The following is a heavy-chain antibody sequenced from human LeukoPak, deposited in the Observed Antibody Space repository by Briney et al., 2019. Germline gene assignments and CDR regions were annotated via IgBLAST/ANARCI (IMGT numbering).Heavy chain of an antibody. D-gene: IGHD6-13*01. CDR1: GYTFTTYG. CDR3: ARGGPGSSSWAPYKY. J-gene: IGHJ4*02. V-gene: IGHV7-4-1*02. Sequence: ASVKASCKASGYTFTTYGVTWVRQAPGQGLEWMGWINTNTGNPTYAQGFTGRFVFSLDTSVSTAYLQISSLKAEDTAVYYCARGGPGSSSWAPYKYWGQGTLVTVSS. CDR2: INTNTGNP.